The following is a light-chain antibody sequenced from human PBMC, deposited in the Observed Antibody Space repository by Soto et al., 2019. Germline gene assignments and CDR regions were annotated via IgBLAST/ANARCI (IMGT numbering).Light chain of an antibody. V-gene: IGLV2-11*01. CDR2: DVT. CDR3: VSYTSSTTYV. Sequence: QSALTQPRSVSGSPGQSVTISCTGTSSDVGGYNYVSWYQQHPGQAPKLMIYDVTKRPSGVPDRFSGSKSGNTASLSISGLQAEDEADYYCVSYTSSTTYVFGTGTKLTVL. CDR1: SSDVGGYNY. J-gene: IGLJ1*01.